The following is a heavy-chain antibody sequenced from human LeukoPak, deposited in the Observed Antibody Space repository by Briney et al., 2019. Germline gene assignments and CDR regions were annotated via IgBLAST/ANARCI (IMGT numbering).Heavy chain of an antibody. V-gene: IGHV1-18*01. J-gene: IGHJ4*02. CDR1: GYTFTSYG. CDR2: ISAYNGNT. Sequence: ASVKVSCKASGYTFTSYGISWVRQAPGQGFEWMGWISAYNGNTNYAQKLQGRVTMTTDTSTSTAYMELRSLRSDDTAVYYCARSGDYYDSSGYRYWGQGTLVTVSS. CDR3: ARSGDYYDSSGYRY. D-gene: IGHD3-22*01.